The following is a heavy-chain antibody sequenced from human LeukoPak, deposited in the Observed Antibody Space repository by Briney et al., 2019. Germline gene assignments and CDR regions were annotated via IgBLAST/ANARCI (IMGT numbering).Heavy chain of an antibody. CDR1: GGSISSGGYY. CDR2: IYYSGST. D-gene: IGHD6-13*01. Sequence: SETLSLTCTVSGGSISSGGYYWGWIRQHPGKGLEWIGYIYYSGSTYYNPSLKSRVTISVDTSKNQFSLKLSSVTAADTAVYYCARWVHGIAAAGCFDYWGQGTLVTVSS. J-gene: IGHJ4*02. CDR3: ARWVHGIAAAGCFDY. V-gene: IGHV4-31*03.